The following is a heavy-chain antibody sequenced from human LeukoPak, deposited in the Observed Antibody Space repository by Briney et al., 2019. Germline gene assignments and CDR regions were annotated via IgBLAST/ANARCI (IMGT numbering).Heavy chain of an antibody. J-gene: IGHJ4*02. Sequence: GGSLRLSCAASGFTFSSYAMHWVRQAPGKGLEWVAVISYDGSNKYYADSVKGRFTISRDNSKNTLYLQMNSLRAEDTAVNYCARGSDSGWYYYFDYWGQGTLVTVSS. D-gene: IGHD6-19*01. CDR1: GFTFSSYA. CDR3: ARGSDSGWYYYFDY. CDR2: ISYDGSNK. V-gene: IGHV3-30*04.